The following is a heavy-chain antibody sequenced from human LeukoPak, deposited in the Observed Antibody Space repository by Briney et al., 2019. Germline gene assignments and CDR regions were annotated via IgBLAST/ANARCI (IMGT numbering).Heavy chain of an antibody. CDR2: IGPKSGDT. J-gene: IGHJ3*02. CDR3: GINRLGKALDI. Sequence: ASVKVSCKASGYTFTDYFIHWVRQAPGQGLELMGWIGPKSGDTSYSQKFQGRVTVTRDTSISTAYMELSRLRSDDTAVYYCGINRLGKALDIWGQGTMVTVSS. V-gene: IGHV1-2*02. D-gene: IGHD7-27*01. CDR1: GYTFTDYF.